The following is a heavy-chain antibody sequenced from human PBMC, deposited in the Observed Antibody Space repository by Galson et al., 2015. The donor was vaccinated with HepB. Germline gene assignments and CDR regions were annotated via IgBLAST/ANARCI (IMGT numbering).Heavy chain of an antibody. CDR3: AKAPAAAEYFQH. J-gene: IGHJ1*01. V-gene: IGHV3-30*18. CDR2: ISYDGSNK. Sequence: SLRLSCAASGFTFSSYGMHWVRQAPGKGLEWVAVISYDGSNKYYADSVKGRFTISRDNSKNTLYLQMNSLRAEDTAVYYCAKAPAAAEYFQHWGQGTLVTVSS. D-gene: IGHD6-25*01. CDR1: GFTFSSYG.